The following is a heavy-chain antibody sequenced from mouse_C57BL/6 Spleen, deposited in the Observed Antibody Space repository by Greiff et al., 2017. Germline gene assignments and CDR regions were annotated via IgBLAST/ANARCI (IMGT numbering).Heavy chain of an antibody. J-gene: IGHJ4*01. CDR2: ISSGSSTI. CDR3: ARFRFYAMDY. CDR1: GFTFSDYG. Sequence: EVQLQESGGGLVKPGGSLKLSCAASGFTFSDYGMHWVRQAPEKGLEWVAYISSGSSTIYYADTVKGRFTISRDNAKNTLFLQMTSLRSEDTAMYYCARFRFYAMDYWGQGTSVTVSS. V-gene: IGHV5-17*01.